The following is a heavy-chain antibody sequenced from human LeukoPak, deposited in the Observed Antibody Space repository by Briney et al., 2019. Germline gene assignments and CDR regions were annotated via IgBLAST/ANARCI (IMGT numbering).Heavy chain of an antibody. V-gene: IGHV1-69*16. D-gene: IGHD5-24*01. Sequence: SVKVSCKASGGTFSSYTISWVRQAPGQGLEWMGRIIPILGIANYAQKFQGRVTITTDESTSTAYMELSSLRSEDTAVYYCARDYGLRDGYNYVNLFVYWGQGTLVTVSS. J-gene: IGHJ4*02. CDR3: ARDYGLRDGYNYVNLFVY. CDR2: IIPILGIA. CDR1: GGTFSSYT.